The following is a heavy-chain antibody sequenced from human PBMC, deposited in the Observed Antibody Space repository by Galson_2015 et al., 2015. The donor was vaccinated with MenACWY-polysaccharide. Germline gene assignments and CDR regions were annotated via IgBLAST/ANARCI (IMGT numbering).Heavy chain of an antibody. V-gene: IGHV3-74*01. D-gene: IGHD2-15*01. CDR1: GSSFSTYW. Sequence: SLRLSCAASGSSFSTYWMHWVRHAPGKGLVWVSRINADGSATDHADSVRGRFTISRDNAKNTLFLEMNSLRAEDTAVYYCTKAGEKCCRGSSCCFILFDPWGQGTPVTVSS. CDR3: TKAGEKCCRGSSCCFILFDP. J-gene: IGHJ5*02. CDR2: INADGSAT.